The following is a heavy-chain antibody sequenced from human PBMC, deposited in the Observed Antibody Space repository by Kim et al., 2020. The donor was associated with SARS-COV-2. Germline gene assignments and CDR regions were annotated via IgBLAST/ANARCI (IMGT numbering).Heavy chain of an antibody. D-gene: IGHD6-13*01. CDR2: ISSSSSYI. Sequence: GGSLRLSCAASGFTFSSYSMNWVRQAPGKGLEWVSSISSSSSYIYYADSVKGRFTISRDNAKNSLYLQMNSLRAEDTAVYYCARGGIAAPGLLDYYYYYMDVWGKGTTVTVSS. V-gene: IGHV3-21*01. CDR3: ARGGIAAPGLLDYYYYYMDV. J-gene: IGHJ6*03. CDR1: GFTFSSYS.